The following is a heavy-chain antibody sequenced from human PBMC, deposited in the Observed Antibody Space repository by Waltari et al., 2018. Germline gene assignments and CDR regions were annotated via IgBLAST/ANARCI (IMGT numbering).Heavy chain of an antibody. CDR3: ARGWNCSSTSCYLPFDY. J-gene: IGHJ4*02. CDR1: GGTFSSYA. CDR2: IIPIFGTA. D-gene: IGHD2-2*01. Sequence: QIQLVQSGAEVKKPGSSVKVSCKASGGTFSSYAISWVRQAPGQGLEWMGGIIPIFGTANYAQKFQGRVTITADESTSTAYMELSSLRSEDTAVYYCARGWNCSSTSCYLPFDYWGQGTLVTVSS. V-gene: IGHV1-69*12.